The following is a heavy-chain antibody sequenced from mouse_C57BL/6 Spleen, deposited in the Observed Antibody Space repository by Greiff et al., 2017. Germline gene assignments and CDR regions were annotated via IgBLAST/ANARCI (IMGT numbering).Heavy chain of an antibody. D-gene: IGHD2-13*01. CDR3: AGGDAWFAY. CDR2: IYPGSGST. CDR1: GYTFTSYW. Sequence: VQLQQPGAELVKPGASVKMSCKASGYTFTSYWITWVKQRPGQGLEWIGDIYPGSGSTNYNEKFKSKATLTVDKSSSTAYMQLSSLTSDDSAVYYCAGGDAWFAYWGQGTLVTVSA. V-gene: IGHV1-55*01. J-gene: IGHJ3*01.